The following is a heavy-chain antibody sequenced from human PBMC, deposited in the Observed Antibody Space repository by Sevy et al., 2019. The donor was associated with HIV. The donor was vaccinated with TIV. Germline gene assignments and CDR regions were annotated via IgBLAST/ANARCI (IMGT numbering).Heavy chain of an antibody. V-gene: IGHV1-18*01. J-gene: IGHJ1*01. CDR1: GYTFTSYG. Sequence: ASVKVSCKASGYTFTSYGISWVRQAPGQGLEWMGWISAYNGNTNYAQKLQGRVTMTTDTSTSTAYMELRSLRSDDTAVYYCASCYYYDSSGYPEGEYFQHWGQGTLVTVSS. D-gene: IGHD3-22*01. CDR2: ISAYNGNT. CDR3: ASCYYYDSSGYPEGEYFQH.